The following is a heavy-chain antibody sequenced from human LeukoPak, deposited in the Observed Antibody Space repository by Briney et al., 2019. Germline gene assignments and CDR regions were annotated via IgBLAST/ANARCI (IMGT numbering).Heavy chain of an antibody. V-gene: IGHV3-23*01. Sequence: LTCSVSGGSINSYYWSWIRQPPGKGLEWVSAISGSGGSTYYADSVKGRFTISRDNSKNTLYLQMNSLRAEDTAVYYCAKPYSSGWYRDDAFDIWGQGTMVTVSS. D-gene: IGHD6-19*01. CDR3: AKPYSSGWYRDDAFDI. CDR2: ISGSGGST. J-gene: IGHJ3*02. CDR1: GGSINSYY.